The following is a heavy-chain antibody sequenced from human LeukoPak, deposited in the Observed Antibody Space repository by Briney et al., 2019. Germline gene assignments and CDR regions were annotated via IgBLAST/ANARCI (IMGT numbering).Heavy chain of an antibody. CDR2: ISSSSSYI. D-gene: IGHD3-10*01. CDR3: ARDRTMVRGVISYY. V-gene: IGHV3-21*01. Sequence: GGSLRLSCAASGFTFSSYSMNWVRQAPGKGLEWVSSISSSSSYIYYADSVKGRFTISGDNAQNSLYLQMNSLRAEDTAVYYCARDRTMVRGVISYYWGQGTLVTVSS. CDR1: GFTFSSYS. J-gene: IGHJ4*02.